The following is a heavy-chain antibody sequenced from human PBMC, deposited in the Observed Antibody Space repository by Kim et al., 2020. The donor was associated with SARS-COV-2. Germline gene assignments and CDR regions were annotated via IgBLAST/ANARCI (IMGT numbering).Heavy chain of an antibody. CDR2: INHSGST. CDR3: ARGEGRSWVPPRY. J-gene: IGHJ4*02. CDR1: GGSFSGYF. V-gene: IGHV4-34*01. Sequence: SETLSLTCAVYGGSFSGYFWSWIRQPPGKGLEWIGEINHSGSTNYNPSLKSRVTISVDTSKSQFSLKLSSVTAADTAVYYCARGEGRSWVPPRYWGQGTLVTVSS. D-gene: IGHD6-13*01.